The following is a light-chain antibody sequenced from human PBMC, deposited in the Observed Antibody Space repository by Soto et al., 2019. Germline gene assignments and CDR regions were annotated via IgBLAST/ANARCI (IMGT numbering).Light chain of an antibody. CDR3: QKYNSQWT. V-gene: IGKV1-5*03. Sequence: DIQMTQSPSTLSASVGDRVTITCRASQTISSWLAWYQQKPGKAPKLLIYKASNLESGVPSRFSGSGSGTEFTITISSLQPDDVATYYCQKYNSQWTFGQGTKVEIK. CDR1: QTISSW. J-gene: IGKJ1*01. CDR2: KAS.